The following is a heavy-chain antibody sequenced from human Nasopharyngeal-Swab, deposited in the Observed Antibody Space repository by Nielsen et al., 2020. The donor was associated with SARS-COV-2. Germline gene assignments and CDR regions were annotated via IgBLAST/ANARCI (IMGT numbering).Heavy chain of an antibody. V-gene: IGHV5-10-1*01. CDR2: IDPSDSYT. D-gene: IGHD6-13*01. J-gene: IGHJ4*02. Sequence: GESLKISCEGSGYSFTSYWISWVRQMPGKGLEWMGRIDPSDSYTNYSPSFQGHVTISADKSISTAYLQWSSLKASDTAMYYCARQGYSSSWYEDYWGQGTLVTVSS. CDR1: GYSFTSYW. CDR3: ARQGYSSSWYEDY.